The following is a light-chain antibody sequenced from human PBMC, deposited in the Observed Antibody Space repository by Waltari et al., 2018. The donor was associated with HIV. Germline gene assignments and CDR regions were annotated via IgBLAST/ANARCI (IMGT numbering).Light chain of an antibody. CDR3: QSAHNSDVI. CDR1: TLPRNH. CDR2: QDT. V-gene: IGLV3-25*03. Sequence: SYELTQTPSVSVPPGQTAKIMCSGDTLPRNHVYLYQQKACQAPVLIIFQDTKRPSDIPVRFSASGAGATATLTISGVQAEDEADYFCQSAHNSDVIFGGGTKLTVL. J-gene: IGLJ2*01.